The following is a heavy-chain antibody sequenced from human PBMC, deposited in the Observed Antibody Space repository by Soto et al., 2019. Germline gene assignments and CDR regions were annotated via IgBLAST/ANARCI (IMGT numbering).Heavy chain of an antibody. Sequence: QVQLVESGGGVVQPGRSLRLSCAASGFTFSSYGMHWVRQAPGKGLEWVAVISYDGSNKYYADSVKGRFTISRDNSKNTLYLQMNSLRAEDTAVYYCAKGWDYWGQGTLVTVSS. CDR2: ISYDGSNK. CDR1: GFTFSSYG. J-gene: IGHJ4*02. V-gene: IGHV3-30*18. CDR3: AKGWDY. D-gene: IGHD2-15*01.